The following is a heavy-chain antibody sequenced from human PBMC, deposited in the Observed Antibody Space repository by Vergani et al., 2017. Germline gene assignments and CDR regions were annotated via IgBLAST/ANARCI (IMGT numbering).Heavy chain of an antibody. Sequence: QVQLQESGPGLVKPSQTLSLTCTVSGGSVSSGAYYWSWIRQHPGKGLEWIGYIFYSGSTYYNPSLKSRVTISVDTSKNHFSLKLSSVTAADTAVYYCARAPMGELPVYYYYYFMDVWGKGTTVTVSS. J-gene: IGHJ6*03. CDR3: ARAPMGELPVYYYYYFMDV. D-gene: IGHD3-16*01. CDR2: IFYSGST. CDR1: GGSVSSGAYY. V-gene: IGHV4-31*03.